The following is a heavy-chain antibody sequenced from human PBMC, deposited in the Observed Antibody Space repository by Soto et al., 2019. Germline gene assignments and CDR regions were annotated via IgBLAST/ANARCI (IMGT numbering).Heavy chain of an antibody. CDR2: ISWNSGTI. Sequence: EVQVVESGGGLVQPGRSLRLSCAASGFSFDDYAMHWVRQAPGKGLEWVSGISWNSGTIGYADSVKGRFTISRDNAKNSRYLQMNSLRAEDTALYYCATSTGGTANGMVVWGQGTTVTVSS. J-gene: IGHJ6*02. D-gene: IGHD2-8*02. V-gene: IGHV3-9*01. CDR1: GFSFDDYA. CDR3: ATSTGGTANGMVV.